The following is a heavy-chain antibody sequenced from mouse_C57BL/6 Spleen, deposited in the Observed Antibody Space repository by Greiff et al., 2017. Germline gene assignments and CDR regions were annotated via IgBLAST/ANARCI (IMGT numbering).Heavy chain of an antibody. CDR2: IYPGDGDT. Sequence: QVQLKESGPELVKPGASVKISCKASGYAFSSSWMNWVKQRPGKGLEWIGRIYPGDGDTNYNGKFKGKATLTADKSSSTAYMQRSSLTSEDSAVYFCARGTDYFDYWGQGTTLTVSS. J-gene: IGHJ2*01. D-gene: IGHD3-3*01. CDR3: ARGTDYFDY. CDR1: GYAFSSSW. V-gene: IGHV1-82*01.